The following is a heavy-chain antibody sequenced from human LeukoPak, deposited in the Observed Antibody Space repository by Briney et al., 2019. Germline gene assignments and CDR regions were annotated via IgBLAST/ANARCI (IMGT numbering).Heavy chain of an antibody. CDR3: ARLEAAAGRGDYLDY. V-gene: IGHV1-69*13. CDR1: GGTFSSYA. J-gene: IGHJ4*02. CDR2: IIPIFGTA. Sequence: ASVKVSCKASGGTFSSYAISWVRQAPGQGLEWMGGIIPIFGTANYAQKFQGRVTITADESTSTAYMELSSLRSEDTAVYYCARLEAAAGRGDYLDYWGQGTLVTVSS. D-gene: IGHD6-13*01.